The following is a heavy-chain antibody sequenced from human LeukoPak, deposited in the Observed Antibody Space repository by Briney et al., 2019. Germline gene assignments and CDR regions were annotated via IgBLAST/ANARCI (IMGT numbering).Heavy chain of an antibody. V-gene: IGHV3-30*03. CDR2: ISYDGSNK. D-gene: IGHD2-2*01. Sequence: GGSLRLSCAASGFTFSSYGMHWVRQAPGKGLEWVAVISYDGSNKYYADSVKGRFFISRDNSENTVYLQMNSLRAEDTAVYYCARSSTPFDCWGQGTLVSVSS. CDR3: ARSSTPFDC. J-gene: IGHJ4*02. CDR1: GFTFSSYG.